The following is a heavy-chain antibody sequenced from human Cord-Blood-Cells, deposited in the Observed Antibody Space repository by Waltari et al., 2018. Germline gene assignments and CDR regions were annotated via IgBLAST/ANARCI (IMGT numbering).Heavy chain of an antibody. J-gene: IGHJ4*02. CDR2: TSAYNGNT. D-gene: IGHD2-21*01. CDR3: AKVPDDIKQIVVVIAPDY. V-gene: IGHV1-18*01. Sequence: QVQQVQSGAEVKKPGASVKVSCKASGYTFTSYGISWVRQAPGQGLEWMGWTSAYNGNTNEAQNLQGRVTMPTDTSTSTAYRELGSLRSDDTPVYYWAKVPDDIKQIVVVIAPDYWGQGTLVTVSS. CDR1: GYTFTSYG.